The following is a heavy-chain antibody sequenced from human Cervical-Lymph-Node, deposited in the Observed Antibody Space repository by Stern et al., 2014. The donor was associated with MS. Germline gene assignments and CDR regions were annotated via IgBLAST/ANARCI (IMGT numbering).Heavy chain of an antibody. Sequence: EVQLVESGGGLLQPGGSLRLSCAASGFSFSSYWMHWVRQAPGKGLVWVSRINSDGSSTSYADSVKGRFTSSRDNAKNTLYLQMNSLRADDTAVYYCGKATRNSLEGGGYPSGTWGQGTLVTVSS. V-gene: IGHV3-74*02. CDR3: GKATRNSLEGGGYPSGT. J-gene: IGHJ4*02. D-gene: IGHD3-10*01. CDR2: INSDGSST. CDR1: GFSFSSYW.